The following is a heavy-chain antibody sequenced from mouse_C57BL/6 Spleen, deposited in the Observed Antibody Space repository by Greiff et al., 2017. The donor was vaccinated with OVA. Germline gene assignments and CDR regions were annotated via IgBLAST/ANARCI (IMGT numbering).Heavy chain of an antibody. Sequence: QVQLQQPGAELVMPGASVKLSCKASGYTFTSYWMHWVKQRPGQGLEWIGEIDPSDSYTNYNQKFKGKSTLTVDISSSTAYMQLSSLTSEDSAVYYCARYSSGYPFDYWGQGTTLTVSS. CDR1: GYTFTSYW. CDR2: IDPSDSYT. J-gene: IGHJ2*01. CDR3: ARYSSGYPFDY. V-gene: IGHV1-69*01. D-gene: IGHD3-2*02.